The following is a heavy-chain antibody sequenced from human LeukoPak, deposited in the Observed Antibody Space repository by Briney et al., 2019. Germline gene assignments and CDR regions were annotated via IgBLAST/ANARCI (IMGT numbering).Heavy chain of an antibody. V-gene: IGHV1-46*03. CDR1: GYTFTSYY. J-gene: IGHJ3*02. Sequence: ASEKVSCKASGYTFTSYYMHWVRQAPGQGLEWMGIINPSGGSTSYAQKFQGRVTMTRDTSTSTVYMELSSLRSEDTAVYYCARDDYGGNSLGIWGQGTMVTVSS. CDR3: ARDDYGGNSLGI. CDR2: INPSGGST. D-gene: IGHD4-23*01.